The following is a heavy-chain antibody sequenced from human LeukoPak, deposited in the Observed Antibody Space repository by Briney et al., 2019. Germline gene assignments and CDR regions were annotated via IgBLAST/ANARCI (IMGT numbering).Heavy chain of an antibody. CDR3: AKDQYYDFWSGYPPGY. CDR2: ISGSGGST. V-gene: IGHV3-23*01. CDR1: GFTFSSYA. Sequence: PGGSLRLSCGASGFTFSSYAMSWARQAPGKGLEWVSAISGSGGSTYYADSVKGRFTISRDNSKNTVYLQMNSLRAEDTAVYYCAKDQYYDFWSGYPPGYWGQGTLVTVSS. D-gene: IGHD3-3*01. J-gene: IGHJ4*02.